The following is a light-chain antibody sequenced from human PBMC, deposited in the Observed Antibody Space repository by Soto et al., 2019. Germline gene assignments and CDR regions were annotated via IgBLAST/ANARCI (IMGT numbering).Light chain of an antibody. CDR1: QTVGNNY. V-gene: IGKV3-20*01. CDR3: QQGATSPLT. J-gene: IGKJ4*01. CDR2: DAS. Sequence: IVLTQSPGPLSFSPGERATLSCRASQTVGNNYLAWYQQKPGHVPRLLIDDASNRATGIPDRFRGTGSGTDFTLTISRLEPEDFAVYYCQQGATSPLTFGGGTKVEIK.